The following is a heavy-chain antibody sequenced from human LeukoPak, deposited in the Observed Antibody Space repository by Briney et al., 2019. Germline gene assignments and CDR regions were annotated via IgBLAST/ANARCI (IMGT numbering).Heavy chain of an antibody. V-gene: IGHV1-24*01. D-gene: IGHD3-22*01. CDR2: FDPEDGET. CDR3: ATLVWNPSHLGYSSGRNFDY. J-gene: IGHJ4*02. Sequence: ASVKVSCKVSGYTLTESSMHWVRQAPGKGLEWMGGFDPEDGETIYAQKFQGRVTMTEDTSTDTAYMELSSLRSEDTAVYYCATLVWNPSHLGYSSGRNFDYWGQGTLVTVSS. CDR1: GYTLTESS.